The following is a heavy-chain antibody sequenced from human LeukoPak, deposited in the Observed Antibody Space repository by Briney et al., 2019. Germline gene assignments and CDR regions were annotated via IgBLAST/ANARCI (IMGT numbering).Heavy chain of an antibody. CDR3: SRFDLYYDGTYYASDGLDV. D-gene: IGHD3-22*01. Sequence: GGSLRLSCAASGFTFSDYYMSWIRQAPGKGLEWVSYISSSGSTIYYADSVKGRFTISRDNAKNSLYLQMNSLRAEDTAVYYCSRFDLYYDGTYYASDGLDVWGQGTTVTVSS. CDR1: GFTFSDYY. J-gene: IGHJ6*02. CDR2: ISSSGSTI. V-gene: IGHV3-11*01.